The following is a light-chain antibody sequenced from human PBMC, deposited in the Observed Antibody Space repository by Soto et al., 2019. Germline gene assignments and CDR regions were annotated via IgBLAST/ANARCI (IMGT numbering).Light chain of an antibody. Sequence: DIQMTQSPSSLSASVGDRVTITCQASQDISNYLNWYQQKPGKAPKLLIYDASNLETGVPSRFSGSGSGTEFTLTISSLQPDDSATYYCQQYYSYPRTFGQGTKVDIK. CDR3: QQYYSYPRT. J-gene: IGKJ1*01. V-gene: IGKV1-33*01. CDR1: QDISNY. CDR2: DAS.